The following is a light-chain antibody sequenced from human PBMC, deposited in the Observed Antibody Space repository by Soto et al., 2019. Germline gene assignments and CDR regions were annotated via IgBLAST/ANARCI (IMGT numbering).Light chain of an antibody. Sequence: QSVMTEAPGVSGTPEKRVTISCTGTSSNIGAGYHVHWYQQHPGIAPKLLISHNNNRPSGVPDRFSGSKSDTSASLAITGLQADDEADYYCQSYDNSLSGCLFGNGTKVTVL. CDR3: QSYDNSLSGCL. CDR2: HNN. J-gene: IGLJ1*01. CDR1: SSNIGAGYH. V-gene: IGLV1-40*01.